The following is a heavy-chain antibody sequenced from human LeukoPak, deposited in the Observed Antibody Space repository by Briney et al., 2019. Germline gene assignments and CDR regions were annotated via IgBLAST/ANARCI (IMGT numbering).Heavy chain of an antibody. D-gene: IGHD4-17*01. CDR3: ARAASTGTVDY. CDR2: INQDGSQT. Sequence: GRSLRLSCAPSGFTFSIYWMSWVRQAPGKGLNWLANINQDGSQTYYVDSVKGRFSISRDNSKNSLFLQMDSVRAEDTAIYYCARAASTGTVDYWGQGTPVTVSS. V-gene: IGHV3-7*01. J-gene: IGHJ4*02. CDR1: GFTFSIYW.